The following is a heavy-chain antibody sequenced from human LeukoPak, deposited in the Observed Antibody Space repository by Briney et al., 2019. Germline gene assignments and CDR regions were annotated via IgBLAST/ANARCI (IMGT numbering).Heavy chain of an antibody. V-gene: IGHV3-7*01. CDR3: ARGHTTVSGVY. D-gene: IGHD1-1*01. Sequence: GGSLRLSCAASGFTFSSYWFSWVRQAPGKGLEWVANIKHDGSDKYYVDSVKGRFTISRDDAKSSLYLQMNSLRAEDTAVYYSARGHTTVSGVYWGQGTLVTVSS. CDR1: GFTFSSYW. CDR2: IKHDGSDK. J-gene: IGHJ4*02.